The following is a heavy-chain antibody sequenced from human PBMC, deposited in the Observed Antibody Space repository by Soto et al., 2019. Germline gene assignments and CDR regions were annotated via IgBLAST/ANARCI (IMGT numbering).Heavy chain of an antibody. D-gene: IGHD6-19*01. Sequence: PSETLSLTCTVSGGSISSYYLSWIRQPPGKGLEWIGYIYYSGSTNYNPSLKSRVTISVDTSKNQFSLKLSSVTAADTAVYYCARQWLSNHPYFDYWGQGTLVTVSS. J-gene: IGHJ4*02. CDR1: GGSISSYY. CDR3: ARQWLSNHPYFDY. V-gene: IGHV4-59*08. CDR2: IYYSGST.